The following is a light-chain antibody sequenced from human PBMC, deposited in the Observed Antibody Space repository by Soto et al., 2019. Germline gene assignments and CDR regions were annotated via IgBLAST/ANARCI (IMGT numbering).Light chain of an antibody. V-gene: IGKV1-39*01. CDR2: AAS. Sequence: DIQMTQAPSSLSASVGDRVTITCRASQSISSYLNWYQQKPGKAHKLLIYAASSLQSGVPSRLSGSGSGTDFTLTISSLQPEDFATYYCQQSYKTPHLFTFGPGTKVDIK. CDR1: QSISSY. CDR3: QQSYKTPHLFT. J-gene: IGKJ3*01.